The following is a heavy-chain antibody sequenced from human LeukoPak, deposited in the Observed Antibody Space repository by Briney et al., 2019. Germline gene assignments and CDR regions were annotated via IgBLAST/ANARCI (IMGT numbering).Heavy chain of an antibody. Sequence: GGSLRLSCAASGFTFSSYSMNWVRQAPGKGLEWVSSISSSSSYIYYADSVKGRFTISRDNAKNSLYLQMNSLRAEDTAVYYCARAEGHRGDGGYDPLYFDYWGQGTLVTVSS. CDR1: GFTFSSYS. J-gene: IGHJ4*02. D-gene: IGHD5-12*01. V-gene: IGHV3-21*01. CDR2: ISSSSSYI. CDR3: ARAEGHRGDGGYDPLYFDY.